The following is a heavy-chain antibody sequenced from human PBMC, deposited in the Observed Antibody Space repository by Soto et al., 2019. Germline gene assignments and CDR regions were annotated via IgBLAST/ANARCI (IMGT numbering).Heavy chain of an antibody. D-gene: IGHD1-26*01. CDR1: GFTFSRYW. V-gene: IGHV3-74*01. CDR2: INSDGSST. J-gene: IGHJ3*02. Sequence: GGSLRLSCAASGFTFSRYWMHWVRQAPGKGLVWVSRINSDGSSTSYADSVKGRFTISRDNAKNTLYLQMNSLRAEDTAVYYCARGSSWEPEAFDIWGQGTMVTVSS. CDR3: ARGSSWEPEAFDI.